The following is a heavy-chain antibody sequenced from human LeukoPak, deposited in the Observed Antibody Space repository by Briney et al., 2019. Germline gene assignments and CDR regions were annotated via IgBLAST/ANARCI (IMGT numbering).Heavy chain of an antibody. CDR1: GYTFTGYY. Sequence: ASVKVSCKASGYTFTGYYMHWVRQAPGQGLEWMGWINPNSGGTNYAQKFQGRVTMTRDTSISTAYMELSRLRSDDTAVYYCARDGEYYYGSGKFDYWGQGTLVTVSS. J-gene: IGHJ4*02. CDR2: INPNSGGT. CDR3: ARDGEYYYGSGKFDY. V-gene: IGHV1-2*02. D-gene: IGHD3-10*01.